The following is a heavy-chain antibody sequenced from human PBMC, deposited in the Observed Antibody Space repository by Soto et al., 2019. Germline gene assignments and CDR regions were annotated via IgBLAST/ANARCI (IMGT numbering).Heavy chain of an antibody. V-gene: IGHV3-23*01. CDR3: AKLGDGYNTSDFDY. CDR1: GFTFSSYA. J-gene: IGHJ4*02. CDR2: ISGSGGST. Sequence: GGSLRLSCAASGFTFSSYAMSWVRQAPGEGLEWVSAISGSGGSTYYADSVKGRFTISRDNSKNTLYLQMNSLRAEDTAVYYCAKLGDGYNTSDFDYWGKGTLVTVSS. D-gene: IGHD5-12*01.